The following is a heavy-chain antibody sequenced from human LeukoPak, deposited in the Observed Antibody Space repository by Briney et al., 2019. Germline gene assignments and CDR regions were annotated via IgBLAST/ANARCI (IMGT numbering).Heavy chain of an antibody. CDR3: ARVPTLSYYYDSSGYCDY. D-gene: IGHD3-22*01. V-gene: IGHV1-18*01. CDR1: GFTFTSHD. Sequence: ASVKVSCKASGFTFTSHDYNWVRQAPGQGLEWMGWISAYNGNTNYAQKLQGRVTMTTDTSTSTAYMELRSLRSDDTAVYYCARVPTLSYYYDSSGYCDYWGQGTLVTVSS. J-gene: IGHJ4*02. CDR2: ISAYNGNT.